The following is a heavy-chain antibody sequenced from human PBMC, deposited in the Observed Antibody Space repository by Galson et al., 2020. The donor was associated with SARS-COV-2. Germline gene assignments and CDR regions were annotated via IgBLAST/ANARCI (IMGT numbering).Heavy chain of an antibody. CDR2: IYTGVNT. J-gene: IGHJ4*02. V-gene: IGHV4-61*02. CDR3: ARESRRDVDFDL. Sequence: SETLSLTCTVSGGSISSGSYYWSWIRQPAGKGLEWIGRIYTGVNTNYNPSLKSRVTISVHTSKNQFSLKLSSVTAADTAAYYCARESRRDVDFDLWGQGTLVTVSS. CDR1: GGSISSGSYY.